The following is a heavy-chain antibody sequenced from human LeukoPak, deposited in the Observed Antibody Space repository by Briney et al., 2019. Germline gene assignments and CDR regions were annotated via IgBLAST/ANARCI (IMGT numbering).Heavy chain of an antibody. CDR3: AKTHASYYYGSGSYRLDAFDI. J-gene: IGHJ3*02. V-gene: IGHV3-23*01. Sequence: GGSLRLSCAASGFTFSSYAMSWVRQAPGKGLEWVSAISGSGGSTYYADSVKGRFTISRDNSKNTLYLQMNSLRAEDTAVCYCAKTHASYYYGSGSYRLDAFDIWGRGTMVTVSS. CDR2: ISGSGGST. D-gene: IGHD3-10*01. CDR1: GFTFSSYA.